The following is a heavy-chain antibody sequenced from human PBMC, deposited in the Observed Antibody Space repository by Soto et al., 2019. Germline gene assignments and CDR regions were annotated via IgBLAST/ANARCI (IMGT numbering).Heavy chain of an antibody. CDR2: INHSGST. Sequence: QVQLQQWGAGLLKPSETLSLTCAVYGGSFSGYYWSWIRQPPGKGLEWIGEINHSGSTNYNPSLKSLVTISVDTSKNQFSLKLSSVTAADTAVYYCARRKITFGGVIVPFDYWGQGTLVTVSS. D-gene: IGHD3-16*02. J-gene: IGHJ4*02. CDR3: ARRKITFGGVIVPFDY. V-gene: IGHV4-34*01. CDR1: GGSFSGYY.